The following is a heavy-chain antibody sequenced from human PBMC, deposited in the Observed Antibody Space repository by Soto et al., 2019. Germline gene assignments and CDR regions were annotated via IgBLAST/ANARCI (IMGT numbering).Heavy chain of an antibody. J-gene: IGHJ4*02. D-gene: IGHD3-10*01. CDR2: ISGSGGST. Sequence: GGSLRLSCAASGFTFSSYAMSWVRQAPGKGLEWVSAISGSGGSTYYADSVKGRFTTSRDNSKNTLYLQMNSLRAEDTAVYYCAKMGDVLLWFGPLYYFDYWGQGTLVTVSS. CDR3: AKMGDVLLWFGPLYYFDY. V-gene: IGHV3-23*01. CDR1: GFTFSSYA.